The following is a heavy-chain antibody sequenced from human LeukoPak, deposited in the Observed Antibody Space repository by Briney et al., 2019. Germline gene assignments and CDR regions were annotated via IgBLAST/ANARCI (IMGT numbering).Heavy chain of an antibody. CDR3: ARGVYCSGGSCYPSVDY. Sequence: ASVKVSCKASGYTFTSYDINWVRQATGQGLEWMGWMNSNSGNTGYAQKFQGRVTMTRNTSISTAYMELSSLRSEDTAVYYCARGVYCSGGSCYPSVDYWGQGTLVTVSS. V-gene: IGHV1-8*01. CDR2: MNSNSGNT. CDR1: GYTFTSYD. J-gene: IGHJ4*02. D-gene: IGHD2-15*01.